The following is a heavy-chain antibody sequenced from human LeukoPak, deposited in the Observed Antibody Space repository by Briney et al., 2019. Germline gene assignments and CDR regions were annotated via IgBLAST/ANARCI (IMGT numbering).Heavy chain of an antibody. Sequence: PGGSLRLSCAASGFTFSSYSMNWVRQAPGKGLEWVSSISSSSSYIYYADSVKGRFTISRDNAKNSPYLQMNSLRAEDTAVYYCARGTHSGYDFDYWGQGTLVTVSS. J-gene: IGHJ4*02. CDR2: ISSSSSYI. CDR3: ARGTHSGYDFDY. CDR1: GFTFSSYS. D-gene: IGHD5-12*01. V-gene: IGHV3-21*01.